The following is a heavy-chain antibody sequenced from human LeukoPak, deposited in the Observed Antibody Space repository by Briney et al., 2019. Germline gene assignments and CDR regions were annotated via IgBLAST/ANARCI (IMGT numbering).Heavy chain of an antibody. Sequence: SQTLSLTCTVSGGSISSGGYYWSWLRQHPGKGLEWIGYIYYSGSTYYNPSLKSRVTISVDTSKNQFSLKLSSVTAADTAVYYCAREVAAAATALDYWAREPWSPSPQ. CDR1: GGSISSGGYY. V-gene: IGHV4-31*03. CDR3: AREVAAAATALDY. J-gene: IGHJ4*02. D-gene: IGHD6-13*01. CDR2: IYYSGST.